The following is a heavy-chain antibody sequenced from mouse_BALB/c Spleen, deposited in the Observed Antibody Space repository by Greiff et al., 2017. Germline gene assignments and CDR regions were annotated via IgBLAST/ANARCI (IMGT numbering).Heavy chain of an antibody. CDR3: ARIYDGYFDY. CDR2: ISSGGSYT. J-gene: IGHJ2*01. CDR1: GFTFSSYA. V-gene: IGHV5-9-4*01. D-gene: IGHD2-3*01. Sequence: EVQLVESGGGLVKPGGSLKLSCAASGFTFSSYAMSWVRQSPEKRLEWVAEISSGGSYTYYPDTVTGRFTISRDNAKNTLYLEMSSLRSEDTAMYYCARIYDGYFDYWGQGTTLTVSS.